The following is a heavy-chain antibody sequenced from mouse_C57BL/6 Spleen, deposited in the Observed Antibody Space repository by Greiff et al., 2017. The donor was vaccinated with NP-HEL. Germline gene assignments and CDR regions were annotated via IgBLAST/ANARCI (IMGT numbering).Heavy chain of an antibody. CDR3: ARGDYDYDEDIYYYAMDY. D-gene: IGHD2-4*01. CDR2: IGPGSGST. Sequence: QVQLKQSGAELVKPGASVKISCKASGYTFTDYYINWVKQRPGQGLEWIGKIGPGSGSTYYNEKFKGKATLTADKSSSTAYMQLSSLTSEDSAVYFCARGDYDYDEDIYYYAMDYWGQGTSVTVSS. V-gene: IGHV1-77*01. CDR1: GYTFTDYY. J-gene: IGHJ4*01.